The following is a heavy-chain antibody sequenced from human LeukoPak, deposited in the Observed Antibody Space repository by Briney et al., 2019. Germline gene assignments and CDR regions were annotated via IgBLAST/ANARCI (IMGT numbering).Heavy chain of an antibody. CDR2: INWNGGST. CDR3: ARFNGDYYRIDY. V-gene: IGHV3-20*04. CDR1: GFTFDDYG. Sequence: PGGSLRLSCAASGFTFDDYGMSWGRQAPGKGLEWVSGINWNGGSTGYADSVEGRFTISRDNAKNSLYLQMNSLRAEDTALYYCARFNGDYYRIDYWGQGTLVTVSS. D-gene: IGHD4-17*01. J-gene: IGHJ4*02.